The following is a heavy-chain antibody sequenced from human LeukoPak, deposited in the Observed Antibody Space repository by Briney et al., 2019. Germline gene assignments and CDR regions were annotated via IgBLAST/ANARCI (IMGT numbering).Heavy chain of an antibody. J-gene: IGHJ3*02. CDR2: INHSGST. Sequence: PSETLSLTCAVYGGSFSGYYWIWIRQPPGKGLEWIGEINHSGSTNYNPSLKSRVTVSLDTSKNQLSLKLNSVTAADTAVYYCARVSAIGAFDIWGQGTMVTVSS. V-gene: IGHV4-34*01. CDR1: GGSFSGYY. CDR3: ARVSAIGAFDI. D-gene: IGHD5/OR15-5a*01.